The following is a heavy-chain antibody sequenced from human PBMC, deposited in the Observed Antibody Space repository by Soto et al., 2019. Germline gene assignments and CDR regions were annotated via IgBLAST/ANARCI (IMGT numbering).Heavy chain of an antibody. J-gene: IGHJ6*04. V-gene: IGHV3-30-3*01. CDR1: GFTFSTYA. CDR2: ISYDGSET. D-gene: IGHD6-19*01. Sequence: GGSLRLSCVASGFTFSTYAMQWVRQTPGKGLDWVALISYDGSETDYADSVQGRFTISRDNPKNTLFLQMKSLRAEDTALYYFAGPAVACYYYRMDVRGKGTTVTVSS. CDR3: AGPAVACYYYRMDV.